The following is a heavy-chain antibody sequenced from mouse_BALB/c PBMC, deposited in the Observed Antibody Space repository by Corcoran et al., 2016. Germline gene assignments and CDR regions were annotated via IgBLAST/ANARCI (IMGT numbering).Heavy chain of an antibody. CDR1: GYTFTNYG. CDR3: AREPYAMDY. CDR2: INTYTGEP. V-gene: IGHV9-1*02. Sequence: QIQLVQSGPELKKPGETVKISCKASGYTFTNYGMNWVKQAPGTGLKWMGWINTYTGEPTYADDFKGRFAFSLEISASTAYLQINNLKNEDMATYFCAREPYAMDYWGQGTSVTVSS. J-gene: IGHJ4*01.